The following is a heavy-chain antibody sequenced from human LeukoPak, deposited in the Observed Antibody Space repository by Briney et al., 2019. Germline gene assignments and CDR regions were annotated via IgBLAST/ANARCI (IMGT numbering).Heavy chain of an antibody. CDR1: GYTFTSYD. CDR2: ISAYNGNT. Sequence: ASVKVSCKASGYTFTSYDISWVRQAPGQGLEWMGWISAYNGNTNYAQKLQGRVTMTTDTSTSTAYMELRSLRSDDTAVYYCARESSHSSGWYYFDYWGQGTLVTVSS. CDR3: ARESSHSSGWYYFDY. J-gene: IGHJ4*02. D-gene: IGHD6-19*01. V-gene: IGHV1-18*01.